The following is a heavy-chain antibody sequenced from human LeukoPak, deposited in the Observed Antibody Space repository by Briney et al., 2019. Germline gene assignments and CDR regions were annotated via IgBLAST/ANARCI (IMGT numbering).Heavy chain of an antibody. CDR2: ISGSGGST. J-gene: IGHJ6*02. V-gene: IGHV3-23*01. D-gene: IGHD3-22*01. CDR3: ASTGYYDSSGYFLRYYYYGMDV. CDR1: GFTFSSYA. Sequence: GGSLRLSCAASGFTFSSYAMSWVRQAPGKGLEWVSAISGSGGSTYYADSVKGRFTISRDNSKNTLYLQMNSLRAEDTAVYYCASTGYYDSSGYFLRYYYYGMDVWGQGTTVTVSS.